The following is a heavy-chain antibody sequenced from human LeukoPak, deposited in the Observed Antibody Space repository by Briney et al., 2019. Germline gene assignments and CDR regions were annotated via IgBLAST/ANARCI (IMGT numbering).Heavy chain of an antibody. CDR1: GYTFTSYG. V-gene: IGHV1-18*01. CDR3: ARDLSRDGYNFGY. D-gene: IGHD5-24*01. Sequence: ASVKVSCKASGYTFTSYGISWVRQAPGQGLEWMGWISAYNGNTNYAQKFQGRVTITADESTSTAYMELSSLRSEDTAVYYCARDLSRDGYNFGYWGQGTLVTVSS. J-gene: IGHJ4*02. CDR2: ISAYNGNT.